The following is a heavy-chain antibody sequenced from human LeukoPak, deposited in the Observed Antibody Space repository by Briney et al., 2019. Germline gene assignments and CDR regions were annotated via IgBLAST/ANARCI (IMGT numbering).Heavy chain of an antibody. CDR2: ISYDGSNK. V-gene: IGHV3-30*18. CDR3: AKDRLWFGVFGYGMDV. Sequence: GGSLRLSCAAFGFTFSSYGMHWVRQAPGKGLEWVAVISYDGSNKYYADSVKGRFTISRDNSKHTLYLQMNSLRPEDTAVYYCAKDRLWFGVFGYGMDVWGQGTPVTVSS. J-gene: IGHJ6*02. D-gene: IGHD3-10*01. CDR1: GFTFSSYG.